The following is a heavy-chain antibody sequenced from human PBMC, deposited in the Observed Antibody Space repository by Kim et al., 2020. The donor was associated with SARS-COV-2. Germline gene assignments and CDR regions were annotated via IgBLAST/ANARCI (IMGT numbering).Heavy chain of an antibody. V-gene: IGHV3-48*03. J-gene: IGHJ4*02. Sequence: IYCARSAGSQYTITRDNDKNSLYLKMNSLRAEETAVYYCARGPNYSPFDYWGQGTLVTVSS. CDR3: ARGPNYSPFDY. D-gene: IGHD4-4*01. CDR2: I.